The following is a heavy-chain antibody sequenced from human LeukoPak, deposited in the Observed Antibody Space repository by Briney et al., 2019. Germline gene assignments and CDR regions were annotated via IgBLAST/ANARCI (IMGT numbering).Heavy chain of an antibody. J-gene: IGHJ1*01. D-gene: IGHD3-22*01. V-gene: IGHV3-21*01. Sequence: GGSLRLSCAASGFTFSSYSMNWVRQAPGKGLEWVSSISSSGSYIYYADSMQGRFTISRDNSENSLFLQMNSLRAEDTAVNYCARGLYPDYYVSSGSSPPEHWGQGTLVTVSS. CDR1: GFTFSSYS. CDR2: ISSSGSYI. CDR3: ARGLYPDYYVSSGSSPPEH.